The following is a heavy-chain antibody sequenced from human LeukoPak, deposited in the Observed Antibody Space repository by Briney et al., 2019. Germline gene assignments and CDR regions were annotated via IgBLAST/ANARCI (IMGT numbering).Heavy chain of an antibody. Sequence: GESLRISCKGSGYSFTSYWISWVRQMPGKGLEWMGRIDPSDSYTNYSPSFQGHVTISADKSISTAYLQWSSLKASDTAMYCCAREGFSYGDYVYGMDVWGKGTTVTVSS. CDR2: IDPSDSYT. D-gene: IGHD4-17*01. J-gene: IGHJ6*04. CDR1: GYSFTSYW. V-gene: IGHV5-10-1*01. CDR3: AREGFSYGDYVYGMDV.